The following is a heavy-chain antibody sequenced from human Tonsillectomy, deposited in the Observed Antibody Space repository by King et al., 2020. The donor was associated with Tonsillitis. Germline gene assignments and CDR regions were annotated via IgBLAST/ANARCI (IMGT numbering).Heavy chain of an antibody. J-gene: IGHJ2*01. D-gene: IGHD7-27*01. V-gene: IGHV1-18*04. CDR1: GHTFTSYG. CDR2: ISDYNGNT. Sequence: VQLVQSGAEVKKPGASVKVSCQASGHTFTSYGISWVRQAPGQGLEWMGWISDYNGNTNYAQKLQGRVTMTTDTSTSTAYMELRSLRSDDTAVYYCARGRGNWGATWYFDLWGRGTLVTVSS. CDR3: ARGRGNWGATWYFDL.